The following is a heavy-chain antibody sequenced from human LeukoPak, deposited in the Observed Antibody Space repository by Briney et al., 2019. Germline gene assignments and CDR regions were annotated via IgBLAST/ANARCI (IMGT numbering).Heavy chain of an antibody. CDR1: GGSISSFY. J-gene: IGHJ2*01. Sequence: KTSETLSLTCTVSGGSISSFYWSWIRQPAGKGLEWIGRIYSSGSINYNPSLNSRVTMSVGTSKNQFSLKLSSVTAADTAVYYCARRNWNYWYFDLWGRGTLVTVSS. CDR2: IYSSGSI. CDR3: ARRNWNYWYFDL. V-gene: IGHV4-4*07. D-gene: IGHD1-20*01.